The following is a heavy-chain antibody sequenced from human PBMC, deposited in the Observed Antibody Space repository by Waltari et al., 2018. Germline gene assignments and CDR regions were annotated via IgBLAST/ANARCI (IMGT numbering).Heavy chain of an antibody. J-gene: IGHJ4*02. CDR1: GFIFGNCN. V-gene: IGHV3-30*18. CDR3: VKYSGFDYFFDY. D-gene: IGHD5-12*01. CDR2: ISHDGSNK. Sequence: QFQLVESGGGVVQPGRSLRLSCAASGFIFGNCNMHWVRQTPGQGRQVVAAISHDGSNKDYADSVKSRFTVSRDNSNNTLYLQINSLRADDTGIYFCVKYSGFDYFFDYWGQGTLVTVSS.